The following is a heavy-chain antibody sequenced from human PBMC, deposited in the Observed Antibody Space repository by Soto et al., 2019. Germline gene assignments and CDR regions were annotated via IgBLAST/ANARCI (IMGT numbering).Heavy chain of an antibody. D-gene: IGHD4-4*01. Sequence: SETLSLTCTVSGGSISSSSYYWGWIRQPPGKGLEWIGSIYYSGSTYYNPSLKSRVTISVDTSKNQFSLKLSSVTAADTAVYYCARHVGKTTDAFDIWGQGTMVTVSS. CDR2: IYYSGST. CDR3: ARHVGKTTDAFDI. J-gene: IGHJ3*02. CDR1: GGSISSSSYY. V-gene: IGHV4-39*07.